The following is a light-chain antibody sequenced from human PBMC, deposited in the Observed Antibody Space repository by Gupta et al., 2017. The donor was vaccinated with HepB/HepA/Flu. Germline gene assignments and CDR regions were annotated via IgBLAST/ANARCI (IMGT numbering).Light chain of an antibody. Sequence: DIQMTQSPSTLSASVGDGVTITCRASQSIGSWLAWYQQKPGKAPKLLIYKASSLQTGVTSRFSGSGSGTDFTLTISSLQPDDFATYYCQQYNSYLFSFGGGTKVEI. CDR2: KAS. CDR1: QSIGSW. CDR3: QQYNSYLFS. J-gene: IGKJ4*01. V-gene: IGKV1-5*03.